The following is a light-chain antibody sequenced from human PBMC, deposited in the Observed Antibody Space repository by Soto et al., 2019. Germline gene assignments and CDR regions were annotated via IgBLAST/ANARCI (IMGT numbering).Light chain of an antibody. CDR1: QSVSSN. Sequence: EIVMTQSPATLSVSPGERATLSCRASQSVSSNLAWYQQKPGQAPRLLIFGASTRATGIPARLSGSGSGTEFTLTISSLQSEDFAVYYCQQYNEWPPLTFGGGTKVDIK. V-gene: IGKV3-15*01. CDR2: GAS. J-gene: IGKJ4*01. CDR3: QQYNEWPPLT.